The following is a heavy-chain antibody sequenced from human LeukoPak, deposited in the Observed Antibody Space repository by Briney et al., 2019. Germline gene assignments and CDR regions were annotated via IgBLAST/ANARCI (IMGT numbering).Heavy chain of an antibody. CDR2: IYYSGSS. CDR3: ARDAGPYYGSGRGGWFDP. CDR1: GGSISSGGYY. J-gene: IGHJ5*02. Sequence: SETLSLTCTVSGGSISSGGYYWSWIRQHPGQGLEWIGYIYYSGSSYYNPSLKSRVAISVDTSKNQFSLKLSSVTAANTAVYYCARDAGPYYGSGRGGWFDPWGQGTLVTVSS. V-gene: IGHV4-31*03. D-gene: IGHD3-10*01.